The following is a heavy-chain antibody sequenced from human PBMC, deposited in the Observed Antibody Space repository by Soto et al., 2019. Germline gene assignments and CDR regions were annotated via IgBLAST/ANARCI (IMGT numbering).Heavy chain of an antibody. J-gene: IGHJ4*02. CDR3: PRDRRQLPYKTPIDY. Sequence: ASVKLSCKPSGYTFTSYGSSSVRQAPGQGLEWMGWISAYNGNTNYAQKLQGRVTMTTDTSTSTAYMELRSLRSDDTAVYYCPRDRRQLPYKTPIDYWGQGTMVTVSS. V-gene: IGHV1-18*01. D-gene: IGHD2-2*02. CDR1: GYTFTSYG. CDR2: ISAYNGNT.